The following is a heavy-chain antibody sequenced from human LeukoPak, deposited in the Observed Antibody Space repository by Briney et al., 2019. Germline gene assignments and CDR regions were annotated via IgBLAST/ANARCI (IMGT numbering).Heavy chain of an antibody. D-gene: IGHD6-19*01. J-gene: IGHJ4*02. CDR1: GGSISSGDYY. CDR3: ARDRIAVARISGGLDY. V-gene: IGHV4-30-4*01. Sequence: SQTLSLTCTVSGGSISSGDYYWSWIRQPPGKALEWIGYIYYSGSTYYNPSLKSRVTISVDTSKNQFSLKLSSVTAADTAVYYCARDRIAVARISGGLDYWGQGTLVTVSS. CDR2: IYYSGST.